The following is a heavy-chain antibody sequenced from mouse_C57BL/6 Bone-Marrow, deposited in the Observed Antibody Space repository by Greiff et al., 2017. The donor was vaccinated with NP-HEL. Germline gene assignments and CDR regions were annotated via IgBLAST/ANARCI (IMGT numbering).Heavy chain of an antibody. V-gene: IGHV1-81*01. Sequence: QVQLQQSGAELARPGASVKLSCKASGYTFTSYGISWVKQRTGQGLEWIGEIYPRSGNTYYNEKFKGKATLTADKSSSTAYMERRSLTSEDSAVYFCARFRADGYYFDYWGQGTTLTVSS. CDR2: IYPRSGNT. D-gene: IGHD2-3*01. CDR1: GYTFTSYG. CDR3: ARFRADGYYFDY. J-gene: IGHJ2*01.